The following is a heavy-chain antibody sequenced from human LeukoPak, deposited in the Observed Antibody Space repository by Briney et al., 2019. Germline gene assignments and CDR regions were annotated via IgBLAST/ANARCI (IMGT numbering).Heavy chain of an antibody. V-gene: IGHV4-59*08. D-gene: IGHD3-10*01. Sequence: SETLSLTCTVSGGSISSYYWSWIRQPPGKGLEWIGYIYYSGSTNYNPSLKSRVTISVDTSKNQFSLKLSSVTAADTAVYYCARHYYDSGTYSTHYFDSWGQGTLVTVSS. CDR3: ARHYYDSGTYSTHYFDS. CDR2: IYYSGST. J-gene: IGHJ4*02. CDR1: GGSISSYY.